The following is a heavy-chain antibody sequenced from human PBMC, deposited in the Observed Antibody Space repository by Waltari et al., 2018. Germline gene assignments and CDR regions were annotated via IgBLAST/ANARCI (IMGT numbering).Heavy chain of an antibody. CDR3: ARARIGYCSSTSCRSYYYYMDV. J-gene: IGHJ6*03. CDR1: GGSISSYY. CDR2: IYYSGST. Sequence: QVQLQESGPGLVKPSETLSLTCTVSGGSISSYYWSWVRQPPGKGLEWIGYIYYSGSTNYNPSLKSRVTISVDTSKNQFSLKLSSVTAADTAVYYCARARIGYCSSTSCRSYYYYMDVWGKGTTVTISS. V-gene: IGHV4-59*01. D-gene: IGHD2-2*01.